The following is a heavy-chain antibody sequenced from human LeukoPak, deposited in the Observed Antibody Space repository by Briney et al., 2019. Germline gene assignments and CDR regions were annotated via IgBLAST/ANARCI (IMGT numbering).Heavy chain of an antibody. V-gene: IGHV1-2*02. J-gene: IGHJ4*02. CDR3: ARTHSSGYYATYYFDY. D-gene: IGHD3-22*01. Sequence: ASVKVSCKASGYTFTGYYMHWVRQAPGQGLEWMGWINPNSGGTNYAQKFQGRVTMTRDTSISTAYMELSRLRSDDTAVYYCARTHSSGYYATYYFDYWGQGTLVTVSS. CDR2: INPNSGGT. CDR1: GYTFTGYY.